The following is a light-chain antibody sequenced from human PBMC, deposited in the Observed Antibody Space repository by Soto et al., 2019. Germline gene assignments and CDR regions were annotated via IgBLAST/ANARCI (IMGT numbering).Light chain of an antibody. CDR3: CSYAGSNTLYV. J-gene: IGLJ1*01. CDR2: EVS. Sequence: QSVLTLPASVSGAPGQSITISCTGASSDVGTYNLVSWYQQHPGKAPKLMIYEVSKRPSGVSNRFSGSKSGNTASLTISGLQAEDEADYYCCSYAGSNTLYVFGTGTKSPS. CDR1: SSDVGTYNL. V-gene: IGLV2-23*02.